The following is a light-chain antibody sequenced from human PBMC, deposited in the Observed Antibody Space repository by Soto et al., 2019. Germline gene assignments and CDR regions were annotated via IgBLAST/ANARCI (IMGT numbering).Light chain of an antibody. Sequence: EIVLTQSPGTLSLSPGERATLSCRASQSVSSNYLAWYQQKPGQAPRLLIYGASSRATGIPERFSGSGSETDFTLTISRVEPEDFAVYYCQQCGSSPLTFGGGTKVEIK. CDR1: QSVSSNY. CDR2: GAS. J-gene: IGKJ4*01. V-gene: IGKV3-20*01. CDR3: QQCGSSPLT.